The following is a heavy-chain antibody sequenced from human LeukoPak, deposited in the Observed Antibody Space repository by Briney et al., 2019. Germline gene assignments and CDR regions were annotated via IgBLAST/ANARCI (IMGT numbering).Heavy chain of an antibody. CDR3: ARELVVTGPWDY. V-gene: IGHV4-59*12. J-gene: IGHJ4*02. Sequence: SETLSLTCTVSGGSISSYYWSWIRQPPGKGLEWIGYIYYSGNTNYNPSLKSRVTISVDTSKNQFSLKLSSVTAADTAVYYCARELVVTGPWDYWGQGTLVTVSS. D-gene: IGHD3-22*01. CDR1: GGSISSYY. CDR2: IYYSGNT.